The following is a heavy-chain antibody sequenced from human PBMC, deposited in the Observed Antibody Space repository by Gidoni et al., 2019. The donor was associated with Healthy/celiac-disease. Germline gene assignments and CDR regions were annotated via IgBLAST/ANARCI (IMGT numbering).Heavy chain of an antibody. D-gene: IGHD3-22*01. Sequence: QVQLQESGPGLVKPSETLSLTCTVSGYSISSVYYWGWIRQPPGKGLEWIGSIYHSGSTYYNPSLKSRVTISVDTSKNQFALKLSSVTAADTAVYYCARDETIRYYYDSSGYLYAFDIWGQGTMVTVSS. CDR2: IYHSGST. V-gene: IGHV4-38-2*02. J-gene: IGHJ3*02. CDR3: ARDETIRYYYDSSGYLYAFDI. CDR1: GYSISSVYY.